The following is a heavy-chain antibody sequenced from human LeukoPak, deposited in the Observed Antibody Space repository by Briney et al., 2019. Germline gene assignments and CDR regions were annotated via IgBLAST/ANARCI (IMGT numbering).Heavy chain of an antibody. CDR1: GGSISSYY. D-gene: IGHD3-16*01. CDR2: IHTSGST. Sequence: ASETLSLTCTVSGGSISSYYWSWIRQPAGKGLEWIGRIHTSGSTNYSPSLKSRVTMSVDTSKNQFSLKLSSVTAADTAVYYCARVPSEEGGFDYWGQGTLVTVSS. J-gene: IGHJ4*02. V-gene: IGHV4-4*07. CDR3: ARVPSEEGGFDY.